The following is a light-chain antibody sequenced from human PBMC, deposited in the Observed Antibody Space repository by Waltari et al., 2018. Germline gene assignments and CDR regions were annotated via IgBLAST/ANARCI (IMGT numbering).Light chain of an antibody. CDR1: QSVSSY. Sequence: EFVLTQSPAPLSLSPGERATLSCRASQSVSSYLAWYQQKPGQAPRLLIYDASNRATGIPARFSGSGSGTDFTLTISSLEPEDFAVYYCQQRSDWPRTFGQGTKVELK. CDR3: QQRSDWPRT. CDR2: DAS. J-gene: IGKJ1*01. V-gene: IGKV3-11*01.